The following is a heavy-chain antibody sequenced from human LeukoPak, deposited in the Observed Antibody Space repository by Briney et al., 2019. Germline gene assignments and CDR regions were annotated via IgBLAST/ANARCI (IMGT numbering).Heavy chain of an antibody. V-gene: IGHV3-23*01. CDR2: VSGSGDST. J-gene: IGHJ4*02. Sequence: QPGGSLRLSCAASGFGFSTYGMSWVRQAPGKGLEWVSFVSGSGDSTYYADSVKGRFTISRDNSKNTLYLQMSSPRAEDTAVYYCAKGGTVTTDHWGQGTLVTVSS. CDR1: GFGFSTYG. CDR3: AKGGTVTTDH. D-gene: IGHD4-11*01.